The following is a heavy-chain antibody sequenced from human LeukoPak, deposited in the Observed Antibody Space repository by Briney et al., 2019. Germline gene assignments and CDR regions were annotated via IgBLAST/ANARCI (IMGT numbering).Heavy chain of an antibody. J-gene: IGHJ3*02. CDR1: GGSISSGGYY. CDR3: ARARATITAFDI. CDR2: IYYSGST. Sequence: SQTLSLTCTVSGGSISSGGYYWSWIRQHPGKGLEWIGYIYYSGSTYYNPSLKSRVTISVDTSKNQFSLKLSSVTAAGTAVYYCARARATITAFDIWGQGTMVTVSS. D-gene: IGHD5-12*01. V-gene: IGHV4-31*03.